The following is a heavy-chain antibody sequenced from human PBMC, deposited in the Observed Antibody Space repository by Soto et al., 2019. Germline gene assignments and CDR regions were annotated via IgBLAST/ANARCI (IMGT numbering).Heavy chain of an antibody. J-gene: IGHJ4*02. CDR2: ISYDGSKK. Sequence: GGSLRLSCAASGFTFSSYGMHWVRQAPGKGLEWVAVISYDGSKKYYADSVKGRFTISRDNSKNTLYLQLNSLRAEVTAVYYCAKGGHDFWSGYSLIGENYFDFWGQGTLVTVSS. CDR3: AKGGHDFWSGYSLIGENYFDF. CDR1: GFTFSSYG. D-gene: IGHD3-3*01. V-gene: IGHV3-30*18.